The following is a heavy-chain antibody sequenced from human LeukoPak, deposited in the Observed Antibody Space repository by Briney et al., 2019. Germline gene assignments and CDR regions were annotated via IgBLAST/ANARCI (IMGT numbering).Heavy chain of an antibody. CDR3: ARDNPIQLWPNYYYYYGMDV. V-gene: IGHV3-74*01. J-gene: IGHJ6*02. CDR2: INSDGSST. Sequence: SAGSLRLSCAASGFTFSSYWMHWVRQAPGKGLVWVSRINSDGSSTSYADSVKGRFTISRDNAKNTLYLQMNSLRAEDTAVYYCARDNPIQLWPNYYYYYGMDVWGQGTTVTVSS. CDR1: GFTFSSYW. D-gene: IGHD5-18*01.